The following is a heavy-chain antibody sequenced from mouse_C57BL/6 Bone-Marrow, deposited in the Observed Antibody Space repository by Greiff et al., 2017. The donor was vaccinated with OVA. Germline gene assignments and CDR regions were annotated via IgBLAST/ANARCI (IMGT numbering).Heavy chain of an antibody. CDR2: IHPNSGST. V-gene: IGHV1-64*01. J-gene: IGHJ1*03. D-gene: IGHD1-1*01. CDR1: GYTFTSYW. Sequence: VQLQQPGAELVKPGASVKLSCKASGYTFTSYWMHWVKQRPGQGLEWIGMIHPNSGSTNYNEKFKSKATLTVDKSSSTAYMQLSSLTSEDSAVYYCAYGSSYGWYFDVWGTGTTVTVSS. CDR3: AYGSSYGWYFDV.